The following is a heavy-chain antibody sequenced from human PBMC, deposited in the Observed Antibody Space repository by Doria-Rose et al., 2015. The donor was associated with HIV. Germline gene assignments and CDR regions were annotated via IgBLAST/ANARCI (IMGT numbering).Heavy chain of an antibody. D-gene: IGHD6-13*01. J-gene: IGHJ4*02. V-gene: IGHV2-26*01. CDR1: GVSLSSPGMG. Sequence: QITLKESGPVLVKPTETLTLTCTVSGVSLSSPGMGVSWIRQPPGKALEWLANIFSDDERSYKTSLKSRLTISRGTSKSQVALTMTDMDPVDTATYYCARIKSSRWYHKYYFDFWGQGTLVIASA. CDR2: IFSDDER. CDR3: ARIKSSRWYHKYYFDF.